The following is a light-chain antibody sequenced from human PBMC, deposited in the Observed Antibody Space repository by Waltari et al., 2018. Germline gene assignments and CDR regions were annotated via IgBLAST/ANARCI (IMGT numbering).Light chain of an antibody. CDR2: KDS. J-gene: IGLJ3*02. CDR1: ALPKPY. Sequence: SYELTQPPSVSVSPGQTARITCSGDALPKPYAYWYQQQPGQAPILVIYKDSERPSGIPERFSGSSSGTIVTLTISGVQAEDEADYYCQSADTSGSRWVFGGGTKLTVL. CDR3: QSADTSGSRWV. V-gene: IGLV3-25*03.